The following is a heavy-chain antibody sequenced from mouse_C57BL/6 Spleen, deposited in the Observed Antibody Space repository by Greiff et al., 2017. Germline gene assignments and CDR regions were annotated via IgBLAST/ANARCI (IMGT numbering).Heavy chain of an antibody. CDR1: GFNIKDDY. J-gene: IGHJ3*01. CDR2: IDPENGDT. V-gene: IGHV14-4*01. CDR3: TTGYSNYPAY. D-gene: IGHD2-5*01. Sequence: EVQLQQSGAELVRPGASVKLSCTASGFNIKDDYMHWVKQRPEQGLEWIGWIDPENGDTEYASKLQGKATITADTSSNTAYLQLSSLTSEDTAVYYCTTGYSNYPAYWGQGTLVTVSA.